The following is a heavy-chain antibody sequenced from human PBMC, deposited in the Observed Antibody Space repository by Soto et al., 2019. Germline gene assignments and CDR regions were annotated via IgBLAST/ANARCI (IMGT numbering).Heavy chain of an antibody. CDR1: GFTFSSYA. J-gene: IGHJ3*02. CDR3: VKADIVVVPAAIGHAFDI. V-gene: IGHV3-64D*06. D-gene: IGHD2-2*01. Sequence: GSLRLSCSASGFTFSSYAMHWVRQAPGKGLEYVSAISSNGGSTYYADSVKGRFTISRDNSKNTLYLQMSSLRAEDTAVYYCVKADIVVVPAAIGHAFDIWGQGTMVTVSS. CDR2: ISSNGGST.